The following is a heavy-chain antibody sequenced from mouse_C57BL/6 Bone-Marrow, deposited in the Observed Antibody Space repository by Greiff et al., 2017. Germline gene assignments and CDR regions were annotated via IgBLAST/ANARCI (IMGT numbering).Heavy chain of an antibody. CDR1: GYSFTDYN. Sequence: EVQLQQSGPELVKPGASVKISCKASGYSFTDYNMNWVKQSNGKSLEWIGVINPNYGTTSYNQKFKGKATLTVDQSSSTAYMQRNSLTSEDSAVYYCARKDYGSGDWDFDVWGTGTTVTVTA. CDR2: INPNYGTT. D-gene: IGHD1-1*01. CDR3: ARKDYGSGDWDFDV. V-gene: IGHV1-39*01. J-gene: IGHJ1*03.